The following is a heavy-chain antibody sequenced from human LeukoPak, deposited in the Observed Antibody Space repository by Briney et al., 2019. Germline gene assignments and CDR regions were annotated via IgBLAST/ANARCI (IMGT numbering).Heavy chain of an antibody. J-gene: IGHJ4*02. Sequence: GASVKVSCKASGYTFTSYGISWVRQAPGQALEWMGWISAYNGNTNYAQKLQGRVTMTTDTSTSTAYMELRSLRSDDTAVYYCARRAYYYDSSGYYHEGPFDYWGQGTLVTVSS. CDR1: GYTFTSYG. CDR2: ISAYNGNT. CDR3: ARRAYYYDSSGYYHEGPFDY. D-gene: IGHD3-22*01. V-gene: IGHV1-18*01.